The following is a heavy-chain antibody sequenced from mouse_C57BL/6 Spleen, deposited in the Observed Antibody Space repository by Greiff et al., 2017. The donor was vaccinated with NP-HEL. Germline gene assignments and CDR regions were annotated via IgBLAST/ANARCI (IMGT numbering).Heavy chain of an antibody. D-gene: IGHD3-2*02. CDR1: GYTFTSYW. CDR3: AAQATPYYFDY. V-gene: IGHV1-59*01. J-gene: IGHJ2*01. Sequence: VQLQQPGAELVRPGTSVKLSCKASGYTFTSYWMHWVKQRPGQGLEWIGVIDPSDSYTNYNQKFKGKATLTVDTSSSTAYMQLSSLTSEDSAVYYCAAQATPYYFDYWGQGTTLTVSS. CDR2: IDPSDSYT.